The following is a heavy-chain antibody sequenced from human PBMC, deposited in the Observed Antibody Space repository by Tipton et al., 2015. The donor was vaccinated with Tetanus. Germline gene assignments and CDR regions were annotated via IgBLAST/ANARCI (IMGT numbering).Heavy chain of an antibody. J-gene: IGHJ6*02. CDR3: ARPSSSSGAYYYYYGMDV. CDR1: GGTFSSYA. CDR2: IIPIFGTA. Sequence: GPEVKKPGSSVKVSCKASGGTFSSYAISWVRQAPGQGLEWMGGIIPIFGTANYAQKFQGRVTITADESTSTAYMELSSLRSEDTAVYYCARPSSSSGAYYYYYGMDVWGQGTTVTVSS. D-gene: IGHD6-6*01. V-gene: IGHV1-69*01.